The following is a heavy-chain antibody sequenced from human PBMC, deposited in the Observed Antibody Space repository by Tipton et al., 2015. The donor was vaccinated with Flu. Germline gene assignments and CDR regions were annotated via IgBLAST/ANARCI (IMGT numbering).Heavy chain of an antibody. CDR2: ISSSSGYI. Sequence: SLRLSCAASGFTFSSYSMNWVRQAPGKGLEWVSSISSSSGYIYYADSVKGRFTISRDNAKNSLYLQMNSLRAEDTAVYYCARDRYWGWLDYWGQGTLVTVSS. CDR3: ARDRYWGWLDY. CDR1: GFTFSSYS. V-gene: IGHV3-21*01. J-gene: IGHJ4*02. D-gene: IGHD2-15*01.